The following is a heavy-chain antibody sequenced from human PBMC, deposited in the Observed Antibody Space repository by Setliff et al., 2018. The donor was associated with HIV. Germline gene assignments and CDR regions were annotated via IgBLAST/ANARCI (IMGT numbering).Heavy chain of an antibody. CDR1: GVSTSSSTYY. CDR2: IQHSGST. Sequence: PSETLSLTCSVSGVSTSSSTYYWGWIRQPPGKGLEWIGNIQHSGSTYYNPSLKSRVTISVDTSKNHFSLKLTSVTAADTAVYYCARDIIARTYWYFDLWGRGTLVTVSS. V-gene: IGHV4-39*02. D-gene: IGHD1-1*01. J-gene: IGHJ2*01. CDR3: ARDIIARTYWYFDL.